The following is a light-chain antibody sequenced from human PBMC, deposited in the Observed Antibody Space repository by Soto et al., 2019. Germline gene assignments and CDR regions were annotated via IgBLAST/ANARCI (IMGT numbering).Light chain of an antibody. V-gene: IGLV2-14*01. CDR1: SSDVGSYNY. J-gene: IGLJ1*01. Sequence: QSVLTQPASVSGSPGQSITISCTGTSSDVGSYNYFSWYQQHPGKAPSLMIYASSNRPSGVSHRFSGSRSGNTASLTISGLQAEDEADYFGSSYTSGSTLYVFGSGTKVTVL. CDR3: SSYTSGSTLYV. CDR2: ASS.